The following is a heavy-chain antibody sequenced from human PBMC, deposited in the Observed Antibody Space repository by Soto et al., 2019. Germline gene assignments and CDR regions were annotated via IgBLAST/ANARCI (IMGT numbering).Heavy chain of an antibody. CDR1: GYTFTSYG. Sequence: QVQLVQSGAEVKKPGASVKVSCKASGYTFTSYGISWVRQAPGQGREWMGWISAYNGNTNYAQKLQGRVTMTTDTSTSTAFLELRRLRFDDTAVYYCARDGGRYFDWFRLADVFDIWGHGTMVTVSS. V-gene: IGHV1-18*01. D-gene: IGHD3-9*01. J-gene: IGHJ3*02. CDR2: ISAYNGNT. CDR3: ARDGGRYFDWFRLADVFDI.